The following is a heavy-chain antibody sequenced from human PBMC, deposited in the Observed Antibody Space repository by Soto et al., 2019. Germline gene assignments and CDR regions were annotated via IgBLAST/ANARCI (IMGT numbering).Heavy chain of an antibody. CDR2: IIPIFGTA. V-gene: IGHV1-69*01. CDR1: GGTFSSYA. J-gene: IGHJ4*02. CDR3: ARHRIEVVWRGFDF. Sequence: SVKGSCKASGGTFSSYAISWGRQAPVQGLEWMGGIIPIFGTANYSQKFQGRVTITADESTSTAYMELSSLRSEDTAVYFCARHRIEVVWRGFDFWGQGSPVTVSS. D-gene: IGHD3-10*01.